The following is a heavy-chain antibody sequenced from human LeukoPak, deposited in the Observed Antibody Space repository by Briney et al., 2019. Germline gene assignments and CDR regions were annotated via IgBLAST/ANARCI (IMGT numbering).Heavy chain of an antibody. V-gene: IGHV1-8*01. J-gene: IGHJ1*01. CDR3: ARAGGTGPGNRHFQH. CDR2: MNPNSGNT. D-gene: IGHD2-8*02. CDR1: GYTFISYD. Sequence: ASVKVSCKASGYTFISYDINCVRQATGQGLEWMGWMNPNSGNTGYSQKFQGRVTMTRNTSITTAYMELSSLRSEDTAVYYCARAGGTGPGNRHFQHWGQGTLVTVSS.